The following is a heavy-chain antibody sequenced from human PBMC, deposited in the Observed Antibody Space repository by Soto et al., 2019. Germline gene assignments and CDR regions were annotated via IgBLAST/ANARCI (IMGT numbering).Heavy chain of an antibody. J-gene: IGHJ3*02. V-gene: IGHV3-23*01. CDR1: GFTFSSYA. D-gene: IGHD2-2*02. Sequence: EVQLLESGGGLVQPGGSLRLSCAASGFTFSSYAMSWVRQAPGKGLEWVSAIIGSGGSTYYADSVKGRFTISRDNSKNTLYRQMNSLRAEDTAVYYCASIEVVPAAIYAFDIWGQGTMVTVSS. CDR2: IIGSGGST. CDR3: ASIEVVPAAIYAFDI.